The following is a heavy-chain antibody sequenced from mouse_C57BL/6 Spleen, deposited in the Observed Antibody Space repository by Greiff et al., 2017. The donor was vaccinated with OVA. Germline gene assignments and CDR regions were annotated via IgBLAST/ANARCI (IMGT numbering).Heavy chain of an antibody. Sequence: EVKLVESGGGLVKPGGSLKLSCAASGFTFSDYGMHWVRQAPEKGLEWVAYISSGSSTIYYADTVKGRFTISRDNAKNTLYLQMTSLRSEDTAMYYCGRKGGSSYYGSAMDYWGQGTSVTVSS. CDR3: GRKGGSSYYGSAMDY. CDR1: GFTFSDYG. V-gene: IGHV5-17*01. CDR2: ISSGSSTI. D-gene: IGHD1-1*01. J-gene: IGHJ4*01.